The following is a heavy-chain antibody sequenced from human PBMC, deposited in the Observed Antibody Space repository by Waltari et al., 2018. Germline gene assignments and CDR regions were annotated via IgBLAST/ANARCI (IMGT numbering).Heavy chain of an antibody. CDR1: GYTFTGYY. V-gene: IGHV1-2*02. CDR3: ASRGCSSTSCYNFQH. CDR2: INPNSGGT. D-gene: IGHD2-2*02. J-gene: IGHJ1*01. Sequence: QVQLVQSGAEVKKPGASVKVSCKASGYTFTGYYMPWVPQPPGQGLEWMGWINPNSGGTNYAQKFQGRVTMTRDTSISTAYMELSRLRSDDTAVYYCASRGCSSTSCYNFQHWGQGTLVTVSS.